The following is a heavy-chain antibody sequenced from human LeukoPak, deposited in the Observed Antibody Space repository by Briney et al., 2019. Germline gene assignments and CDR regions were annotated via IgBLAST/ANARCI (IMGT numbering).Heavy chain of an antibody. D-gene: IGHD6-19*01. CDR1: GYSFTSYW. V-gene: IGHV5-10-1*01. CDR2: IDPSDSYT. CDR3: ARHGSSGGPPFDY. J-gene: IGHJ4*02. Sequence: PGGSLKISCKGSGYSFTSYWISWVRQMPGKGLEWKGRIDPSDSYTNYSPSFQGHVTISADKSISTAYLQWSSLKASDTAMYYCARHGSSGGPPFDYWGQGTLVTVSS.